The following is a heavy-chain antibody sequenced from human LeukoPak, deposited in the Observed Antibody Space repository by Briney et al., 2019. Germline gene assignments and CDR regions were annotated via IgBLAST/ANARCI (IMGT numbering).Heavy chain of an antibody. CDR1: GGSMSSYY. D-gene: IGHD5-18*01. Sequence: PSETLSLTCTVSGGSMSSYYWNWIRQPPGKGLEWIGYIYYSGSTNYNPPLKSRVTISVDTSKNQFSLKLSSVTAADTAVYYCARSGYSYDLVDYWGQGTLVTVSS. J-gene: IGHJ4*02. CDR2: IYYSGST. V-gene: IGHV4-59*08. CDR3: ARSGYSYDLVDY.